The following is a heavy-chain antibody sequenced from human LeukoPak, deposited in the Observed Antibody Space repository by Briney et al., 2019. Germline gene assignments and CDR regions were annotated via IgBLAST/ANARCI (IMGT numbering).Heavy chain of an antibody. D-gene: IGHD6-6*01. J-gene: IGHJ3*02. CDR2: IWYDGSNK. Sequence: GGSLRLSCAASGFTFRSYGMHWVRQAPGKGLEWVAVIWYDGSNKYYADSVKGRFTISRDNSKNTLYLQMNSLRAEDTAVYYCAKVRVKYSSYLDAFDIWGQGTMVTVSS. V-gene: IGHV3-33*06. CDR1: GFTFRSYG. CDR3: AKVRVKYSSYLDAFDI.